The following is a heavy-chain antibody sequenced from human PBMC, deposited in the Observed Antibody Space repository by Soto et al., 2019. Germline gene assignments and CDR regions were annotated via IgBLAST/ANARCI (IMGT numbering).Heavy chain of an antibody. J-gene: IGHJ4*02. CDR3: ARVQQLALDN. CDR2: ISFDIDSI. D-gene: IGHD6-13*01. CDR1: GFTFSTHS. Sequence: AGGSLRLSCAASGFTFSTHSMNWVRQAPGKGLEWISYISFDIDSIYYADSVKGRFTISRDNAKNSLFLQMNSLTAEDTAMYYCARVQQLALDNWGQGTLVTVSS. V-gene: IGHV3-48*01.